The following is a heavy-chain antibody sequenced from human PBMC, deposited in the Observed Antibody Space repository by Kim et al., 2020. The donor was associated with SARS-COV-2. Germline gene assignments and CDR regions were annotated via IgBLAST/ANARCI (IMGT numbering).Heavy chain of an antibody. J-gene: IGHJ3*02. Sequence: SETLSLTCSVFGDSVNNHYWSWLRQPPGEGMEWIGFTFYTGSTSFNPSLESRVSMSVETSKNQVSLKLRSVTAADTAVYYCARGLRTTIVQDVFDSWG. CDR2: TFYTGST. CDR1: GDSVNNHY. D-gene: IGHD3-10*01. CDR3: ARGLRTTIVQDVFDS. V-gene: IGHV4-59*08.